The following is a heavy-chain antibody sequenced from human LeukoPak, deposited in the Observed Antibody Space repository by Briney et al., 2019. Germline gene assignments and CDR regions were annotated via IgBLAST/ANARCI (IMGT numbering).Heavy chain of an antibody. V-gene: IGHV4-30-4*08. J-gene: IGHJ5*02. CDR3: ARTRIVVVPAAKNWFDP. Sequence: SETLSLTCTVSGGSISSGDYYWSWIRQPPGKGLEWIGYLYYSGSTYYNPSLKSRVTISVDTSKNQFSLKLSSVTAADTAVYYCARTRIVVVPAAKNWFDPWGQGTLVTVSS. CDR2: LYYSGST. D-gene: IGHD2-2*01. CDR1: GGSISSGDYY.